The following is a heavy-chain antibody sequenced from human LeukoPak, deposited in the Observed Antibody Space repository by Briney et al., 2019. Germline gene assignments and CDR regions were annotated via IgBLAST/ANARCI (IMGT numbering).Heavy chain of an antibody. Sequence: SETLSLTCTVSGGSISSYYWSWIRQPPGKGLEWIGYIYYSGSTNYNPSLKSRVTISVDTSKNQFSLKLSSVTAADTAVYYCARHADPYYYDSGGYANWFDPWGQGTLVTVSS. J-gene: IGHJ5*02. D-gene: IGHD3-22*01. CDR3: ARHADPYYYDSGGYANWFDP. CDR2: IYYSGST. CDR1: GGSISSYY. V-gene: IGHV4-59*08.